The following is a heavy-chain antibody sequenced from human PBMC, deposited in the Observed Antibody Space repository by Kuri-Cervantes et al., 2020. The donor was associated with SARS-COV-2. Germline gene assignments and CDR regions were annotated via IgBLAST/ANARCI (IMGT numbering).Heavy chain of an antibody. Sequence: ETLSLTCAVYGGSFSGYYWSWIRQPPGKGLEWVSAISGSGGSTYYADSVKGRFTISRDNSKNTLYLQMNSLRAEDTAVYYCARDYDSSGYYDYFDYWGQGTLVTVSS. D-gene: IGHD3-22*01. V-gene: IGHV3-23*01. CDR2: ISGSGGST. CDR3: ARDYDSSGYYDYFDY. J-gene: IGHJ4*02. CDR1: GGSFSGYY.